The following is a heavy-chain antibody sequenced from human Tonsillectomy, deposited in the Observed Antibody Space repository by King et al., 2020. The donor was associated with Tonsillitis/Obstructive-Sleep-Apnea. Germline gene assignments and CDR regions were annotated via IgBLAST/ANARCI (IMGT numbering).Heavy chain of an antibody. CDR1: GFTFSSYS. J-gene: IGHJ4*02. CDR2: ISSSSSYI. CDR3: ARGSGDGYNSYDY. V-gene: IGHV3-21*01. Sequence: VQLVESGGGLVKPGGSLRLSCAASGFTFSSYSMNWVRQAPGKGLEWVSSISSSSSYIYYADSVKGRFTISRDNAKNSLYLQMNSQRAEDTAVYYCARGSGDGYNSYDYWGQGTLVTVSS. D-gene: IGHD5-24*01.